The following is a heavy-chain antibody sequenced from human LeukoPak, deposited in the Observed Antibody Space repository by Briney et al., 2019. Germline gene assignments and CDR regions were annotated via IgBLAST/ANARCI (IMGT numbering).Heavy chain of an antibody. J-gene: IGHJ4*02. CDR2: IIPIFGTA. Sequence: SVKVSCKASGGTFSRYAISWVRQAPGQGLEWMGGIIPIFGTANYAQKFQGRVTITADKSTSTAYMELSSLRSEDTAVYYCASSDGDYGINYFDYWGQGTLVTVSS. V-gene: IGHV1-69*06. D-gene: IGHD4-17*01. CDR3: ASSDGDYGINYFDY. CDR1: GGTFSRYA.